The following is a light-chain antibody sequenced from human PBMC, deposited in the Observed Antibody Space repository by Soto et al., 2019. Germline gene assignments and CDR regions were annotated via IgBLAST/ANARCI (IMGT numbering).Light chain of an antibody. J-gene: IGKJ1*01. Sequence: EIVMTQSPATLSVSPGERATLSCRASQNILSNLAWYQQKPGQAPRLLFYGASTRATGIPARFSGSGSETEFTLTINGLQSEDSGVYYCLQHYAWPWTFGQGTTGDIK. CDR2: GAS. CDR3: LQHYAWPWT. V-gene: IGKV3-15*01. CDR1: QNILSN.